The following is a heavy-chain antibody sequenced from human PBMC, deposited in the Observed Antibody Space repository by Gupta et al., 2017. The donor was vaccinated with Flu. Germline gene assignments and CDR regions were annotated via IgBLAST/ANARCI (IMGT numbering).Heavy chain of an antibody. CDR3: ASGGYSYTYAFDI. V-gene: IGHV1-69*01. CDR1: GGTFSSYA. CDR2: IIPIFGTA. Sequence: ASGGTFSSYAISWVRQAPGQGLEWMGGIIPIFGTANYAQKFQGRVTITADESTSTAYMELSSLRSEDTAVYYCASGGYSYTYAFDIWGQGTMVTVSS. D-gene: IGHD5-18*01. J-gene: IGHJ3*02.